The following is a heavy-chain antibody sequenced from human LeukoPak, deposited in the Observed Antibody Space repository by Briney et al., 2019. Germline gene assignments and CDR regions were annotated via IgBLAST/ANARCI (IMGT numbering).Heavy chain of an antibody. D-gene: IGHD6-6*01. J-gene: IGHJ4*02. CDR1: GYDFINYR. CDR3: ARGGPFFSSSSSKEYYFDY. V-gene: IGHV1-18*01. CDR2: ISLYNGNT. Sequence: SVKVSCKASGYDFINYRITWVRQAPGQGLEGMGWISLYNGNTDYKLQGRVSMTTDTSTSTAYMELRSLRSDDTAVYYCARGGPFFSSSSSKEYYFDYWGQGTLVTVSS.